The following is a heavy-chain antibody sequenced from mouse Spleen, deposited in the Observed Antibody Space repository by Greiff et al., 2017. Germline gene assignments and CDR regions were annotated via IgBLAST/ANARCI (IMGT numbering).Heavy chain of an antibody. CDR2: INSNGGST. Sequence: EVKVVESGGGLVQPGGSLKLSCAASGFTFSSYGMSWVRQTPDKRLELVATINSNGGSTYYPDSVKGRFTISRDNAKNTLYLQMSSLKSEDTAMYYCAREGGLRQGFAYWGQGTLVTVSA. V-gene: IGHV5-6-3*01. CDR1: GFTFSSYG. D-gene: IGHD2-4*01. CDR3: AREGGLRQGFAY. J-gene: IGHJ3*01.